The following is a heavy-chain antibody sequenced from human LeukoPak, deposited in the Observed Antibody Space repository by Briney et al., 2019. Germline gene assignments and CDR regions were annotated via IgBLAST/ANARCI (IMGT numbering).Heavy chain of an antibody. J-gene: IGHJ4*02. Sequence: SETLSLTCTVSGDSISSYYWTWIRQPPGKGLEWIGYIYYSGSTNYNPSLKSRVTMSVDTSKNQSSLKLSSVTAADTAVYYCARSNSWTPVSYGYWGQGTLVTVSS. CDR3: ARSNSWTPVSYGY. V-gene: IGHV4-59*08. CDR2: IYYSGST. CDR1: GDSISSYY. D-gene: IGHD6-13*01.